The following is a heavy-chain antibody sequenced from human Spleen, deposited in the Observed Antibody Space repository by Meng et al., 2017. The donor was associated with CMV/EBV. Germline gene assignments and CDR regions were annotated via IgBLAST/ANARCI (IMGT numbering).Heavy chain of an antibody. J-gene: IGHJ5*02. CDR3: ARDGHYYDSSGTPPS. V-gene: IGHV3-20*04. CDR1: GFNFEDDG. CDR2: INWSGAST. Sequence: GGSLRLSCAASGFNFEDDGMSWVRQGPGKGLEWVSGINWSGASTGYADSVKGRFTISRDNAKNSLYLQMNSLRAEDTAVYYCARDGHYYDSSGTPPSWGQGTLVTVSS. D-gene: IGHD3-22*01.